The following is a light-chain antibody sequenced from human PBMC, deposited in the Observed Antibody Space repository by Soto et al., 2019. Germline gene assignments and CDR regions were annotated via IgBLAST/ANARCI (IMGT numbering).Light chain of an antibody. CDR3: SSYAGSNNYYL. CDR2: GVT. V-gene: IGLV2-14*01. CDR1: SSDVGTYNY. Sequence: QSALTQPASVSGSPGQSITISCTGTSSDVGTYNYVSWYQQHPGKAPKLIIYGVTNRPSGVSNRFSGSKSGNTASLTISGLQAEDEAGYYCSSYAGSNNYYLFGPGTKVTVL. J-gene: IGLJ1*01.